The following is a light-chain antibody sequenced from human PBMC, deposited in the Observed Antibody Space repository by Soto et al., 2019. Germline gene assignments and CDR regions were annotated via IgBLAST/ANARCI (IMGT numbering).Light chain of an antibody. CDR2: KAS. Sequence: DIQMTETGSGLSASVWDRFSSTCWASQSISSWLAWYQQKPGKAPKLLIYKASSLESGVPSRFSGSGSGTEFTLTISSLQPDDFATYYCQQYNSYSQTFGQGTMVDIK. CDR1: QSISSW. V-gene: IGKV1-5*03. J-gene: IGKJ1*01. CDR3: QQYNSYSQT.